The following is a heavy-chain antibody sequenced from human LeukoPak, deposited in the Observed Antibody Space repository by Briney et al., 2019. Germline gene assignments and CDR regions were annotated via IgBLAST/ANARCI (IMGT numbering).Heavy chain of an antibody. CDR1: GGSINNYY. J-gene: IGHJ4*02. V-gene: IGHV4-59*01. CDR2: IYYSGST. CDR3: ARAGYSSGWYLHDY. D-gene: IGHD6-19*01. Sequence: PSETLSLTCTVSGGSINNYYWSWIRQPPGKGLEWIGYIYYSGSTNYNPSLKSRVTISVDTSKNQFSLKLSSVTAADTAVYYCARAGYSSGWYLHDYRGKGTLVTVSS.